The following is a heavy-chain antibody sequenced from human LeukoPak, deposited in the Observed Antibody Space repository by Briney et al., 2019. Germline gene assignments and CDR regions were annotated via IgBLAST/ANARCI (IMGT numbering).Heavy chain of an antibody. V-gene: IGHV3-7*01. J-gene: IGHJ4*02. Sequence: GGSLRLSCAASGFTFSTYWMSWVRQAPGKGLEWVANIKEDGTEKYFVDSVQGRFTISRDNAMNSVYLQMNSLRPEDTAVYYCARIVAAQVRVFDCWGQGTLVTVSS. CDR3: ARIVAAQVRVFDC. CDR2: IKEDGTEK. CDR1: GFTFSTYW. D-gene: IGHD5-12*01.